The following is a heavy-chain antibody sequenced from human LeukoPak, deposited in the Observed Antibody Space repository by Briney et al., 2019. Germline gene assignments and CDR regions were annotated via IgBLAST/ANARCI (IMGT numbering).Heavy chain of an antibody. J-gene: IGHJ4*02. CDR2: IYYSGST. CDR1: AGSISSYS. Sequence: SQTLSLTCTVAAGSISSYSWSWIRQPPGKGLEWIGYIYYSGSTNYNPSLKSRVTISVDTSKNQFSLKLSSVTAADTAVYYCARTDSYYDSSGYWHYYFDYWGQGTLVTVSS. D-gene: IGHD3-22*01. V-gene: IGHV4-59*01. CDR3: ARTDSYYDSSGYWHYYFDY.